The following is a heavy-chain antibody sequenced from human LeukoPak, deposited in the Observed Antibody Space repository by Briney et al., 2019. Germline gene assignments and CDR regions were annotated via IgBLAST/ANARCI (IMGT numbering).Heavy chain of an antibody. Sequence: TGGSLRLSCAASGLTFSDYYMSWIRQAPGKGLEWVSVIYSGGSTYYADSVKGRFTISRDNSKNTLYLQMNSLRAEDTAVYYCARVYGDYFGAFDIWGQGTMVTVSS. J-gene: IGHJ3*02. CDR2: IYSGGST. V-gene: IGHV3-53*01. D-gene: IGHD4-17*01. CDR1: GLTFSDYY. CDR3: ARVYGDYFGAFDI.